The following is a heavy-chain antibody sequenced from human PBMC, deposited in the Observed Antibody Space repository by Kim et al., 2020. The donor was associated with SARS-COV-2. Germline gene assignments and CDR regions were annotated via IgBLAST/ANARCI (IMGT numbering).Heavy chain of an antibody. CDR1: GGSINNYY. CDR2: IYYSGRT. J-gene: IGHJ3*02. CDR3: ARQGGSGTRLRDAVDI. D-gene: IGHD3-16*01. V-gene: IGHV4-59*08. Sequence: SETLSLTCTVSGGSINNYYWSWIRQPPGKGLEWIGQIYYSGRTNYNPSLKSRVTISLDMSKTQFSLNRTSVAAADTAVYYGARQGGSGTRLRDAVDIWG.